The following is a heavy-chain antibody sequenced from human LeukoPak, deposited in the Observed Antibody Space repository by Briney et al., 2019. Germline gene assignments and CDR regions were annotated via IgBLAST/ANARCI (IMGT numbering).Heavy chain of an antibody. Sequence: PGGSLRLSCAASGFTFSSYAMSWVRQAPGKGLEWVAFIRYDGSNKYYADSVKGRFTISRDNSKNTLYLQMNSLRAEDTAVYYCAKDERGDGSGSYSPPPLGYWGQGTLVTVSS. CDR1: GFTFSSYA. V-gene: IGHV3-30*02. CDR3: AKDERGDGSGSYSPPPLGY. CDR2: IRYDGSNK. D-gene: IGHD3-10*01. J-gene: IGHJ4*02.